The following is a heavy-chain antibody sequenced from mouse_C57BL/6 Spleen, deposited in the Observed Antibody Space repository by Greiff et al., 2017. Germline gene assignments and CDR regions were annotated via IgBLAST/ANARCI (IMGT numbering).Heavy chain of an antibody. CDR3: ASGYYGSSYYFDY. D-gene: IGHD1-1*01. CDR2: INPYNGDT. CDR1: GYSFTGYF. J-gene: IGHJ2*01. V-gene: IGHV1-20*01. Sequence: VQLKESGPELVKPGDSVKISCKASGYSFTGYFMNWVMQSHGKSLEWIGRINPYNGDTFYNQKFTGKATLTVDKSSSTAHMELRSLTSEDSAVYYCASGYYGSSYYFDYWGQGTTLTVSS.